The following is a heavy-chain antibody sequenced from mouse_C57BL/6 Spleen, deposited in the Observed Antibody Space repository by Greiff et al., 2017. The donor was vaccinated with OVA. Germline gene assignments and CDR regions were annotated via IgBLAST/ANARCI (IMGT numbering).Heavy chain of an antibody. D-gene: IGHD3-2*02. V-gene: IGHV1-82*01. CDR2: IYPGDGDT. CDR3: ARGKQLRPYYFDY. J-gene: IGHJ2*01. Sequence: QVQLQQSGPELVKPGASVKISCKASGYAFSSSWMNWVKQRPGKGLEWIGRIYPGDGDTNYNGKFKGKATLTADKSSSTAYMQLSSLTSEDSAVYFCARGKQLRPYYFDYWGKGTTLTVSS. CDR1: GYAFSSSW.